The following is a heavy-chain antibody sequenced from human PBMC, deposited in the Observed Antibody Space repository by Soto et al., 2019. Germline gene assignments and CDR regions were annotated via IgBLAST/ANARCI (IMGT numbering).Heavy chain of an antibody. D-gene: IGHD6-13*01. CDR2: IYYSGST. V-gene: IGHV4-59*08. Sequence: QVQLQESGPGLVKPSETLSLTCTVSGGSISSYYWSWIRQPPGKGLEWIGYIYYSGSTNYNPSLKSRVTISVDTSKNQFSLKLSSVTAADTAVYYCARQAGVAVDYWGQGTLVTVSS. J-gene: IGHJ4*02. CDR3: ARQAGVAVDY. CDR1: GGSISSYY.